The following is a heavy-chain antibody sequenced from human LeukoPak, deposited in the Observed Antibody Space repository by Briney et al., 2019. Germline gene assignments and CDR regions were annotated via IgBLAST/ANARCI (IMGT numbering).Heavy chain of an antibody. J-gene: IGHJ6*03. D-gene: IGHD3-10*01. CDR3: AKDRGGATMVRGVIINPSYMDV. Sequence: PGGSLRLSCAASGFTFSSYGMHWVRQAPGKGLEWVAFIRYDGSNKYYADSVKGRSTISRDNSKNTLYLQMNSLRAEDTAVYYCAKDRGGATMVRGVIINPSYMDVWGKGTTVTISS. CDR1: GFTFSSYG. V-gene: IGHV3-30*02. CDR2: IRYDGSNK.